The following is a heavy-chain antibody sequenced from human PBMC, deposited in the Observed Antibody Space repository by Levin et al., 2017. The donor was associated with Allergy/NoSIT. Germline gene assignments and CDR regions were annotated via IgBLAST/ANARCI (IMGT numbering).Heavy chain of an antibody. CDR3: AKDRLVLLWFRGFDY. CDR2: ISGSGGST. Sequence: GGSLRLSCAASGFTFNNYAMSWVRQAPGKGLEWVSGISGSGGSTYYADSVKGRFTMSRDNSKNTLYLQMNSLRAEDTAVYYCAKDRLVLLWFRGFDYWGQGALVTVSS. J-gene: IGHJ4*02. D-gene: IGHD3-10*01. CDR1: GFTFNNYA. V-gene: IGHV3-23*01.